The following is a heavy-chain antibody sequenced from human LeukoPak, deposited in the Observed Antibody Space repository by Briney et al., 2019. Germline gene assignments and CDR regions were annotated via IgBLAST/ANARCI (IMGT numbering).Heavy chain of an antibody. CDR1: GGSISSSSYY. V-gene: IGHV4-39*01. D-gene: IGHD3-16*02. CDR3: ARHLGPGDYVWGSYRYTVWFDP. Sequence: PSETLSLTCTVSGGSISSSSYYWGWIRQPPGKGLEWIGSIHCSGSTYYNPSLKSRVTISVDTSKNQFSLKLSSVTAADTAVYYCARHLGPGDYVWGSYRYTVWFDPWGQGTLVTVSS. CDR2: IHCSGST. J-gene: IGHJ5*02.